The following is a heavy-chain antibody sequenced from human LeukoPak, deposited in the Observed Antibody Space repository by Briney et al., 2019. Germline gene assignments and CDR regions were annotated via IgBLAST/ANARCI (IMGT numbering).Heavy chain of an antibody. D-gene: IGHD3-22*01. V-gene: IGHV1-18*01. CDR2: ISAYNGNT. CDR3: AKASGYYYDTSEYFQH. J-gene: IGHJ1*01. CDR1: GYTFTSYG. Sequence: ASVKVSCKASGYTFTSYGISWVRQAPGQGLEWMGWISAYNGNTNYAQKLQGRVTMTTDTSTSTAYMELRSLRSDDTALYYCAKASGYYYDTSEYFQHWGQGTLVTVSS.